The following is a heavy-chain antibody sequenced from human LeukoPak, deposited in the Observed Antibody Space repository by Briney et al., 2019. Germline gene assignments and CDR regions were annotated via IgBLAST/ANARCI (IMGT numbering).Heavy chain of an antibody. Sequence: SETLSLTCTVSGGSIGNYYWSWLQQPPGKGLEWIGYIYFSGTTNINPSLKSRVTISVDMSKNQFSLKLSSVTAADTAVYYCAREDPQTTVPEGLDVWGQGTTVTVSS. D-gene: IGHD4-17*01. CDR1: GGSIGNYY. J-gene: IGHJ6*02. V-gene: IGHV4-59*01. CDR2: IYFSGTT. CDR3: AREDPQTTVPEGLDV.